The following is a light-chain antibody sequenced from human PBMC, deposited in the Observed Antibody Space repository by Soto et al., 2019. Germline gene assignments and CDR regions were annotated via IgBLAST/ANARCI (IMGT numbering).Light chain of an antibody. V-gene: IGLV2-14*03. J-gene: IGLJ1*01. CDR1: SSDVGAYNF. CDR2: NVY. Sequence: QSVLTQPASVSGSPGQSITISCTGTSSDVGAYNFVSWHQQHPGKAPKLMIYNVYDRPSGISYRFSGSKSGNTASLTISGLQGEYEADYYCSPYPVSRTSLLGTGTNAAVL. CDR3: SPYPVSRTSL.